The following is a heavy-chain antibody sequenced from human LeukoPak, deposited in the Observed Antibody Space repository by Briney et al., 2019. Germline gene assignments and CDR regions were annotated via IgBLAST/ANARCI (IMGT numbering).Heavy chain of an antibody. CDR1: GFTFSSYG. J-gene: IGHJ6*02. CDR3: AKNQERPGWSANYGMDV. V-gene: IGHV3-30*18. Sequence: GGSLRLSCAASGFTFSSYGMHWVRQAPGKGLEWVAVISYDGSNNYYADSVKGRFTISRDNSKNTLYLQMNSLRAEDTAVYYCAKNQERPGWSANYGMDVWGQGTTVTVSS. D-gene: IGHD2-15*01. CDR2: ISYDGSNN.